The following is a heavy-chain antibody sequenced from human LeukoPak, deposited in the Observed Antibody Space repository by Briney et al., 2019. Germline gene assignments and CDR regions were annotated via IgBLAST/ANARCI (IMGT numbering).Heavy chain of an antibody. CDR1: GFTFSSYS. Sequence: GGSLRLPCAASGFTFSSYSMNWVRQAPGKGLEWVSYISSSSSTIYYADSVKGRFTISRDNAKNSLYLQMNSLRAEDTAVYYCARDRKVVDYKFFDYWGQGTLVTVSS. CDR2: ISSSSSTI. V-gene: IGHV3-48*01. CDR3: ARDRKVVDYKFFDY. J-gene: IGHJ4*02. D-gene: IGHD2-15*01.